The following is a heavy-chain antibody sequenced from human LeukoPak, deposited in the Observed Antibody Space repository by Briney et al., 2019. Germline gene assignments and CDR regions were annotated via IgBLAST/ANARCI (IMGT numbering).Heavy chain of an antibody. CDR2: ISGSGGST. J-gene: IGHJ4*02. Sequence: GGSLRLSCAASGFTFSNYAMSWVRQAPGKGLEWVSTISGSGGSTYYADSVKGRFTISRDNSKNTLYLQMNSLRAEDTAVYYCAKDHRAYGSGNFDDWGQGTLVTVSS. CDR1: GFTFSNYA. CDR3: AKDHRAYGSGNFDD. V-gene: IGHV3-23*01. D-gene: IGHD3-10*01.